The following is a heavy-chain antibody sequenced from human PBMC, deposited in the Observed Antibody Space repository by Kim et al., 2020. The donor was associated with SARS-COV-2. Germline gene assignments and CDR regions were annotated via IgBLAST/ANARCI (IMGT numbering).Heavy chain of an antibody. Sequence: GGSLRLSCAASGFTFSSYWMSWVRQAPGKGLEWVANIKQDGSEKYYVDSVKGRFTISRDNAKNSLYLQMNSLRAEDTAVYYCARMGSSSWTYYYYYGMDVWGQGTTVTVSS. J-gene: IGHJ6*02. CDR3: ARMGSSSWTYYYYYGMDV. D-gene: IGHD6-13*01. CDR2: IKQDGSEK. V-gene: IGHV3-7*01. CDR1: GFTFSSYW.